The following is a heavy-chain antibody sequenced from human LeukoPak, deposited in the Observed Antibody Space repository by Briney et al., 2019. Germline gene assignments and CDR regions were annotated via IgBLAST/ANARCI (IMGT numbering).Heavy chain of an antibody. CDR2: IIPIFGTA. V-gene: IGHV1-69*05. J-gene: IGHJ5*02. CDR1: GGTFSSYA. D-gene: IGHD2-2*01. CDR3: ARLQRGSSTSWGGDWFDP. Sequence: SVKVSCKASGGTFSSYAISWVRQAPGRGLEWMGGIIPIFGTANYAQKFQGRVTITTDESTSTAYMELSSLRSEDTAVYYCARLQRGSSTSWGGDWFDPWGQGTLVTVSS.